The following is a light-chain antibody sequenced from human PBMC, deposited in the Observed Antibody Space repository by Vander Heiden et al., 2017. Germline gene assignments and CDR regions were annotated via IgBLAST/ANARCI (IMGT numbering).Light chain of an antibody. J-gene: IGKJ4*01. CDR2: AAS. CDR1: QSIGRY. V-gene: IGKV1-39*01. CDR3: QQTDNNLLLT. Sequence: DIQMTQSPSSLSASVGDRVTITCRASQSIGRYLNWYQQKSGKAPNLLIYAASSLQSWVPSRFSGSGYGKHFTLTISSRQPEDFASYYCQQTDNNLLLTFGGGTKVEIK.